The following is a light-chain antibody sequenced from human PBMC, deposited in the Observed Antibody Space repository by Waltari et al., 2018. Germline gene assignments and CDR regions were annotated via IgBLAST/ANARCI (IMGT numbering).Light chain of an antibody. Sequence: DIQMTQSPSTLSASLGDRVSFTCRASQNIHSWLAWYQQKPGKAPKLLFYKASTLQTGVPSRFSGSVSGTDFTLTISSLQPDDFATYYCQQYDTVPYTFGLGTKVE. CDR1: QNIHSW. CDR2: KAS. CDR3: QQYDTVPYT. V-gene: IGKV1-5*03. J-gene: IGKJ2*01.